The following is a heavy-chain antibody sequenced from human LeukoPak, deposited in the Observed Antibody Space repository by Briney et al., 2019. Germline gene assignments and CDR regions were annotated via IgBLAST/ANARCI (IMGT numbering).Heavy chain of an antibody. CDR3: AKVLEPDYGDSLFDY. CDR2: ISYDGSNK. J-gene: IGHJ4*02. V-gene: IGHV3-30*18. D-gene: IGHD4-17*01. CDR1: GFTFSSYA. Sequence: GGSLRLSCAASGFTFSSYAMSWVRQAPGKGLEWVAVISYDGSNKYYADSVKGRFTISRDNSKNTLYLQMNSLRAEDTAVYYCAKVLEPDYGDSLFDYWGQGTLVTVSS.